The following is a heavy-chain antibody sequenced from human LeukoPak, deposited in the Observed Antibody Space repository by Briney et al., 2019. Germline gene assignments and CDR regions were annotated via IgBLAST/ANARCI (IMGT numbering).Heavy chain of an antibody. J-gene: IGHJ5*02. CDR3: ARGSRTTDWFDP. CDR2: IYPNSGGT. V-gene: IGHV1-2*02. D-gene: IGHD1-7*01. Sequence: ASLKVSCKASGYTFTGYYMHWVRQAPGPGPEWMGWIYPNSGGTNYAQKFQGRVTMTRDTSISTAYMELSRLRSDDTAVYYCARGSRTTDWFDPWGQGTLVTVSS. CDR1: GYTFTGYY.